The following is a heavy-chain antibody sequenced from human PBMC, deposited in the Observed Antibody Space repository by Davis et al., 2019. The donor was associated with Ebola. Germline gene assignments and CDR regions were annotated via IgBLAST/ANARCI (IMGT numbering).Heavy chain of an antibody. Sequence: SLKISCAASGFTFDDYAMHWVRQAPGKGLEWVSGINCNIGSIGYADSVKGRFTISRDNAKNSLYLQMNSLRAEDTALYYCAKDMGGFGELYYFDYWGQGTLVTVSS. CDR3: AKDMGGFGELYYFDY. CDR2: INCNIGSI. V-gene: IGHV3-9*01. CDR1: GFTFDDYA. J-gene: IGHJ4*02. D-gene: IGHD3-10*01.